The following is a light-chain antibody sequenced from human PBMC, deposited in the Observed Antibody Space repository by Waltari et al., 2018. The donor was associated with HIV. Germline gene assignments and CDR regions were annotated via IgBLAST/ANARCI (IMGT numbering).Light chain of an antibody. Sequence: QSVLTQPPSASGTPGQRVTVSCSGSSSNIGRNTVTWFQQLPGTAPKLLIYSNNRRPSGVPDRFSGSKSGTSASLAITGLQSEDEAHYYCAAWDDSLNGWVFGGGTKLTVL. CDR2: SNN. V-gene: IGLV1-44*01. J-gene: IGLJ3*02. CDR1: SSNIGRNT. CDR3: AAWDDSLNGWV.